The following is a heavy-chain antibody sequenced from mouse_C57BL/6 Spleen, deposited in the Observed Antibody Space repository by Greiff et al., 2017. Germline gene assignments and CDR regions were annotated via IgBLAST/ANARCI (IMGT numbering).Heavy chain of an antibody. Sequence: EVQLQQSGGDLVKPGGSLKLSCAASGFTFSSYGMSWVRQTPDKRLEWVATISSGGSYTYYPDSVKGRFTISRDNAKNTLYLHMSSLKSEDTAMYYCARHRDFMDYWGQGTSVTVSS. CDR1: GFTFSSYG. V-gene: IGHV5-6*01. J-gene: IGHJ4*01. CDR3: ARHRDFMDY. CDR2: ISSGGSYT. D-gene: IGHD3-3*01.